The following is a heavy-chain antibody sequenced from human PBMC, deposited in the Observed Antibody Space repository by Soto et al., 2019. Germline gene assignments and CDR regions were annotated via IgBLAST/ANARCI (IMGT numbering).Heavy chain of an antibody. D-gene: IGHD4-17*01. Sequence: QVQLVQSGAEVKKPGSSVKVSCKASGGTFSSYAISWVRQAPGQGLEWMGGIIPIFGTANYAQKFQGRVTITADESTSTAYMERSSLRSEDTAVYYCARVSYGDYPHYCGMDVWGQGTTVTVSS. CDR3: ARVSYGDYPHYCGMDV. J-gene: IGHJ6*02. CDR2: IIPIFGTA. V-gene: IGHV1-69*01. CDR1: GGTFSSYA.